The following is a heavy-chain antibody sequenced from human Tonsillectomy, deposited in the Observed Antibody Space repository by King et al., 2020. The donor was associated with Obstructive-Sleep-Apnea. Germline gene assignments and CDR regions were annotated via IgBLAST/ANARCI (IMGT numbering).Heavy chain of an antibody. Sequence: VQLQESGPGLVKPSQTLSLTCTVSGGSISSGDCYWSWIRQPPGKGLEWIGYIYYSGSTYYNPSLKSRVTISVDTSKNQFSLKLSSVTAADTAVYYCARVPRLPRPQGWFDPWGQGTLVTVAS. CDR1: GGSISSGDCY. V-gene: IGHV4-30-4*01. D-gene: IGHD2-21*02. CDR3: ARVPRLPRPQGWFDP. J-gene: IGHJ5*02. CDR2: IYYSGST.